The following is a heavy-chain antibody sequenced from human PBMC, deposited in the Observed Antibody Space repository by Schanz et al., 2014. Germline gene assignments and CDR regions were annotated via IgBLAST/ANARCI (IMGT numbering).Heavy chain of an antibody. CDR3: AKDGIMVQGVIWERYFDS. D-gene: IGHD3-10*01. V-gene: IGHV3-9*01. CDR2: ISGNSGSI. CDR1: GFTFNEYG. Sequence: EVHLLESGGGLVQPGGSLRLSCAASGFTFNEYGMLWVRQAPGKGLEWVSSISGNSGSIDYADSVKGRFTISRDNAKNSLYLQMNSLRAEDTALYYCAKDGIMVQGVIWERYFDSWGQGTLVTVSS. J-gene: IGHJ4*02.